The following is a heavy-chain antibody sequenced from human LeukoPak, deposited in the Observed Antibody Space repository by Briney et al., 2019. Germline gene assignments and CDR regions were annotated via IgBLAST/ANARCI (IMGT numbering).Heavy chain of an antibody. Sequence: ASVKVSCKASGYTFIGHYMHWVRQAPGQGLEWMGWINPNDGGTNYAQTFQGRVTMTRDTSISTAYMELSSLRSDDTAVYYCARDFYYYGSGTFTDVWGQGTTVTVSS. D-gene: IGHD3-10*01. CDR2: INPNDGGT. J-gene: IGHJ6*02. CDR3: ARDFYYYGSGTFTDV. V-gene: IGHV1-2*02. CDR1: GYTFIGHY.